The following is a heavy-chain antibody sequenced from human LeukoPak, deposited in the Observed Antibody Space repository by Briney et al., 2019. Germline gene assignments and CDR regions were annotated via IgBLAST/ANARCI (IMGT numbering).Heavy chain of an antibody. D-gene: IGHD2/OR15-2a*01. CDR1: GCTFSSYA. Sequence: PGGSLRLSCAASGCTFSSYAMSLVHQPPGKGPEWVAAISGSGGSTYYADSVKGRFTISRDNSKNTLYLQMNSLRAEHTAVYYCAKVSGRSTTFPMDVWGKGTTVTVST. CDR3: AKVSGRSTTFPMDV. CDR2: ISGSGGST. J-gene: IGHJ6*04. V-gene: IGHV3-23*01.